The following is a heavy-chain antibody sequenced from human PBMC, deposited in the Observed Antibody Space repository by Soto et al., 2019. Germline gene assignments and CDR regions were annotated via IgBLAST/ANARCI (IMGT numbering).Heavy chain of an antibody. CDR3: TRDPNIVLMVYAPNYYGMDV. CDR1: GFTFGDYA. Sequence: GGSLRLSCTASGFTFGDYAMSWFRQAPGKGLEWVGFIRSKAYGGTTEYAASLKGRFTISRDDSKSIAYLQMNSLKTEDTAVYYCTRDPNIVLMVYAPNYYGMDVWGQGTTVTVSS. V-gene: IGHV3-49*03. D-gene: IGHD2-8*01. J-gene: IGHJ6*02. CDR2: IRSKAYGGTT.